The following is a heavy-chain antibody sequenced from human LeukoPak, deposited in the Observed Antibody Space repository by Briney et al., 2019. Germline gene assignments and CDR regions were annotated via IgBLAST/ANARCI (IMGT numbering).Heavy chain of an antibody. J-gene: IGHJ5*02. CDR3: ATHLGYCSSTSCFSENWFDP. CDR2: IIPIFGTA. Sequence: SVKVSCKASGRTFSSYAIRWVRQAPGQGLEWMGGIIPIFGTANYAQKFQGRVTITADESTSTAYMELSSLRSEDTAVYYCATHLGYCSSTSCFSENWFDPWGQGTLVTVSS. CDR1: GRTFSSYA. D-gene: IGHD2-2*01. V-gene: IGHV1-69*13.